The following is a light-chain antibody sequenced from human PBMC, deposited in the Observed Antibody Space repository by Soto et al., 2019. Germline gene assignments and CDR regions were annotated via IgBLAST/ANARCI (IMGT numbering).Light chain of an antibody. Sequence: EIVMTQSPATLSVSPGERATLSCRASQSVSSNLAWYQQKPGQAPRLLIYGASTRATGIPARFSGSGSGTEFTLPIISLQSEDFAVYYCQQYNNWLRYTFGQGTKLEIK. CDR3: QQYNNWLRYT. J-gene: IGKJ2*01. V-gene: IGKV3-15*01. CDR1: QSVSSN. CDR2: GAS.